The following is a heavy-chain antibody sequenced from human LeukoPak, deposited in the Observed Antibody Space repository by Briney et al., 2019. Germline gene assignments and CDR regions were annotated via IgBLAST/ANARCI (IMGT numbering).Heavy chain of an antibody. CDR1: GYTFTSYD. CDR3: ARGGGSAAARRFDP. CDR2: MNPNSGNT. D-gene: IGHD6-13*01. V-gene: IGHV1-8*03. Sequence: ASAKVSCKASGYTFTSYDINWVRQAPGQGLEWMGWMNPNSGNTGYAQKFQGRVTITSHTSISTAYMELSSLRSEDTAVYYCARGGGSAAARRFDPWGQGTLVTVSS. J-gene: IGHJ5*02.